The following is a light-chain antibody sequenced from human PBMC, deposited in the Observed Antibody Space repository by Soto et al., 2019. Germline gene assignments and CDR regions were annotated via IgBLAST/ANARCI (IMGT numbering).Light chain of an antibody. V-gene: IGKV3-20*01. J-gene: IGKJ3*01. Sequence: EIVLTQSPGTLSLSPGERATLSYRASQSVSNNYLAWHQQRPGQAPRLLIFEASTRANGIPDRFSGSGSGTDFTLTISRLEPEDFAVYYCQQYGDSPFSFGPGTTVDVK. CDR3: QQYGDSPFS. CDR2: EAS. CDR1: QSVSNNY.